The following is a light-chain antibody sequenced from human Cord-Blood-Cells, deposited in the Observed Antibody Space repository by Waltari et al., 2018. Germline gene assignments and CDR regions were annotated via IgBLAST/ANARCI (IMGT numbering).Light chain of an antibody. CDR1: ALPNKY. CDR2: EDS. CDR3: YSTDSSGNHYV. J-gene: IGLJ1*01. Sequence: SYELTQPPSASVSPGQPARITCSGDALPNKYAYWYQQKSGQAPVLVIYEDSKRPSGFPERFSGSSSGTMATLTISGAQVEDEADYYCYSTDSSGNHYVFGTGTKVTVL. V-gene: IGLV3-10*01.